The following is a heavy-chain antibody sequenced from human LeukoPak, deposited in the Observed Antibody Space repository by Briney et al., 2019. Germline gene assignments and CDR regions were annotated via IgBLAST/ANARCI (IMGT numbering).Heavy chain of an antibody. CDR3: ARDLHRYGGKGLWAY. J-gene: IGHJ4*02. CDR2: IIPILGTA. Sequence: ASVKVSCKASGGTFSSYAISWVRQAPGQGLEWMGGIIPILGTANYAQKFQGRVTITADESTSTAYMELSSLRSEDTAVYYCARDLHRYGGKGLWAYWGQGTLVTVSS. V-gene: IGHV1-69*13. D-gene: IGHD4-23*01. CDR1: GGTFSSYA.